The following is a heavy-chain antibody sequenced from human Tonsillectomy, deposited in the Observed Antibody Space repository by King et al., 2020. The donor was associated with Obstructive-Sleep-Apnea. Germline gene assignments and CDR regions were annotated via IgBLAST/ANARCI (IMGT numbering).Heavy chain of an antibody. CDR3: ARDHYDATGYPLGAFDF. Sequence: VQLVESGGGLVQPGGSLRLSCAASGFTFTTSNMNWVRQAPGKGLEWVSYMTSSGRTFYYADSVKGRFTISRDNAKKSMYLQMNRLRVEDTAVYYCARDHYDATGYPLGAFDFWGQGTMVTVSS. CDR1: GFTFTTSN. V-gene: IGHV3-48*01. J-gene: IGHJ3*01. CDR2: MTSSGRTF. D-gene: IGHD4/OR15-4a*01.